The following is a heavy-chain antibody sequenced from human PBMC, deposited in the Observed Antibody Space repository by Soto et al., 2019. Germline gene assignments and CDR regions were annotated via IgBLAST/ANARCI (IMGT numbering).Heavy chain of an antibody. D-gene: IGHD6-19*01. CDR3: ARNSEAGVWSDYYYYYGMDV. Sequence: SVKVSCKASGCTFSSYAISWVRQAPGQVLEWMGGIIPIFGTANYAQKFQGRVTITADESTSTAYMELSSLRSEDTAVYYCARNSEAGVWSDYYYYYGMDVWGQGTTVTVSS. J-gene: IGHJ6*02. CDR1: GCTFSSYA. CDR2: IIPIFGTA. V-gene: IGHV1-69*13.